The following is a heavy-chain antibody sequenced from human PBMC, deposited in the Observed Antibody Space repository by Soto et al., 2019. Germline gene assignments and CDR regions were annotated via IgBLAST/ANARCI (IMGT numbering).Heavy chain of an antibody. J-gene: IGHJ3*02. D-gene: IGHD3-22*01. CDR2: ISYDGSNK. CDR3: AKEWGGYYDSSGYRLSAFDI. Sequence: PGGSLRLSCAASGFTFSSYGMHWVRQAPGKGLEWVAVISYDGSNKYYADSVKGRFTISRDNSKNTLYLQMNGLRAEDTAVYYWAKEWGGYYDSSGYRLSAFDIWGQGTMVTVSS. CDR1: GFTFSSYG. V-gene: IGHV3-30*18.